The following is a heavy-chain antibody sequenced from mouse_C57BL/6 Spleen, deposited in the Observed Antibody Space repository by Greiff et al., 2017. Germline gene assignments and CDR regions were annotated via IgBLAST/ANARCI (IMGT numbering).Heavy chain of an antibody. CDR2: IYPGDGDT. CDR1: GYAFSSYW. J-gene: IGHJ2*01. D-gene: IGHD1-1*01. CDR3: ARPPITTVVAYYFDY. V-gene: IGHV1-80*01. Sequence: LQESGAELVKPGASVKISCKASGYAFSSYWMNWVKQRPGKGLEWIGQIYPGDGDTNYNGKFKGKATLTADKSSSTAYMQLSSLTSEDSAVYFCARPPITTVVAYYFDYWGQGTTLTVSS.